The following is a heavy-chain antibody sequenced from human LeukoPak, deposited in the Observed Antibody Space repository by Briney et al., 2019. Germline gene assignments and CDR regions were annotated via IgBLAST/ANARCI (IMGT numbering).Heavy chain of an antibody. CDR2: IYSGGST. V-gene: IGHV3-53*01. Sequence: GGSLRLSCAASGFTVSSNYMSWVRQAPGKGLEWVSVIYSGGSTYYADSVKGRFTISRDNSKNTLYLQMNSLRAEDTAVYYCARNSRVYYDSSGYYPSKHYYGMDVWGQGTTVTVSS. J-gene: IGHJ6*02. D-gene: IGHD3-22*01. CDR3: ARNSRVYYDSSGYYPSKHYYGMDV. CDR1: GFTVSSNY.